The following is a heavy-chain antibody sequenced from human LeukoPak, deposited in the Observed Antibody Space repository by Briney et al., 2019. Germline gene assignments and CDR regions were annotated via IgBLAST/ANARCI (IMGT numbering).Heavy chain of an antibody. CDR3: ARGFVVVPAFFDY. V-gene: IGHV4-59*08. CDR2: IYYRGST. J-gene: IGHJ4*02. D-gene: IGHD2-2*01. Sequence: SETLSLTCTVSGGSISSYYWSWIRQPPGKGLEWIGYIYYRGSTNYNPSLKSRVTISVDTSNNQFSLKLSSVTAADTAVYYCARGFVVVPAFFDYWGQGTLVTVSS. CDR1: GGSISSYY.